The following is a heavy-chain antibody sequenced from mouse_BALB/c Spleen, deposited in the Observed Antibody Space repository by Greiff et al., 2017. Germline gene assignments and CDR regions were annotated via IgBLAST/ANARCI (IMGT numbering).Heavy chain of an antibody. J-gene: IGHJ4*01. CDR2: IYPGDGDT. Sequence: VQLQESGAELARPGASVQLSCKASGYTFTSYWMQWVKQRPGQGLEWIGAIYPGDGDTRYTHKFKGKATLTADKSSSTAYMQLSSLASEDSAVYYCATTVVEAMDDWGQGTSVTVSS. CDR3: ATTVVEAMDD. D-gene: IGHD1-1*01. V-gene: IGHV1-87*01. CDR1: GYTFTSYW.